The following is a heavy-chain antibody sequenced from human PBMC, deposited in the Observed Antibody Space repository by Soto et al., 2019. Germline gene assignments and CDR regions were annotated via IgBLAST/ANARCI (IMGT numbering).Heavy chain of an antibody. CDR3: AGGIDDSSTYSDVAVAH. J-gene: IGHJ4*02. CDR2: IYTGGNT. V-gene: IGHV3-66*01. D-gene: IGHD3-22*01. CDR1: GFTVSSIY. Sequence: EVQLVESGGGMVQPGGSLRLSCAASGFTVSSIYMTWVRQAPGKGLECVSVIYTGGNTYYAESVKGRFTISRDNSKNTLYLQMNTLRDEDTAVYYCAGGIDDSSTYSDVAVAHWGQGILVTVSS.